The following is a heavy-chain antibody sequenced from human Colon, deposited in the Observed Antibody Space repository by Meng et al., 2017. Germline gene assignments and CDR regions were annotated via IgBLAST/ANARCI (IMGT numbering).Heavy chain of an antibody. V-gene: IGHV4-30-2*06. Sequence: LPLPESGARLLKPSQTLFLTCAVSGDSVTTTLSSWSWIRQSPGQGLEWIGKIYDYGYTYYGSSRRSRVTISVDRSNNQVFLNLNSVTAADTAVYFCARGYRGSTYLAYWGQGILVTVSS. CDR3: ARGYRGSTYLAY. CDR1: GDSVTTTLSS. CDR2: IYDYGYT. J-gene: IGHJ4*02. D-gene: IGHD3-16*01.